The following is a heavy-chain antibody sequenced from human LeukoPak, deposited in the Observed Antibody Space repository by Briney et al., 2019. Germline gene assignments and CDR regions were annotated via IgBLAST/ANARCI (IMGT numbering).Heavy chain of an antibody. CDR3: ARGSGQTTVVTPEMGWYFDL. CDR1: AFTFSSYS. CDR2: ISSSSSTI. D-gene: IGHD4-23*01. Sequence: GGSLRLSCGASAFTFSSYSMNWVRQAPGKGLEWVSYISSSSSTIYYADSVKGRFTISRDNAKNSLYLQMNSLRAEDTAVYYCARGSGQTTVVTPEMGWYFDLWGRGTLVTVSS. V-gene: IGHV3-48*01. J-gene: IGHJ2*01.